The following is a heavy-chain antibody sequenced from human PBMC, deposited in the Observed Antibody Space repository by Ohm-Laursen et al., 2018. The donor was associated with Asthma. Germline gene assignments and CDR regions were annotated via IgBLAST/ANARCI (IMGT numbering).Heavy chain of an antibody. CDR1: GFTFSHYA. CDR2: ISSDSGSI. Sequence: GSLRLSCAASGFTFSHYAMTWVRQAPGKGLEWVSYISSDSGSIYYADSVKGRFTISRDNSKNTLYLQMHSLRAEDTAVYYCARGGDRWNGSPDYWGQGTLVTVSS. V-gene: IGHV3-48*01. J-gene: IGHJ4*02. CDR3: ARGGDRWNGSPDY. D-gene: IGHD1-1*01.